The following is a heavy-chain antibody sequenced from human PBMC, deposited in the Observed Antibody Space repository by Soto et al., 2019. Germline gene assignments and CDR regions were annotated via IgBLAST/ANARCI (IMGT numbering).Heavy chain of an antibody. V-gene: IGHV3-53*01. CDR2: IYSGGST. CDR1: GFTVSSNY. CDR3: ARASGYSSGWIDY. D-gene: IGHD6-19*01. Sequence: EVQLVESGGGLIQPGGSLRLSCAASGFTVSSNYMSWVRQAPGKGLEWVSIIYSGGSTYYADSVKGRFTISRDNSKNTHYLQMNSVGAEDTAVYYCARASGYSSGWIDYWGQGTLVTVSS. J-gene: IGHJ4*02.